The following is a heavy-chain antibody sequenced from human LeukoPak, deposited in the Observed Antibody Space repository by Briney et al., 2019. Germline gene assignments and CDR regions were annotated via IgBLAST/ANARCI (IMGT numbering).Heavy chain of an antibody. Sequence: IPSETLSLTCTVSGGSISSSSYYWGWIRQPPGKGLEWIGSIHYSGSTYYNPSLKSRVTISVDTSKNQFSLKLSSVTAADTAVYYCARHGTQRLVNYFDYWGQGTLVTVSS. D-gene: IGHD6-13*01. V-gene: IGHV4-39*01. CDR1: GGSISSSSYY. CDR2: IHYSGST. CDR3: ARHGTQRLVNYFDY. J-gene: IGHJ4*02.